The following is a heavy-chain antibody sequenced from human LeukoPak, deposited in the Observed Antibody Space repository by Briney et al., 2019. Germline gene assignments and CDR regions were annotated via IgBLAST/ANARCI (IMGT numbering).Heavy chain of an antibody. CDR1: GFTFSSYE. CDR3: ARYSFDSGSYAIFDY. CDR2: ISSSGTII. Sequence: EGSLRLSCAASGFTFSSYELNWVRQAPGKGLEWVSYISSSGTIIYYADSVKGRFTISRDNAKNSLYLQMNSLRAEDTAVYYCARYSFDSGSYAIFDYWGQGILVTVSS. V-gene: IGHV3-48*03. J-gene: IGHJ4*02. D-gene: IGHD3-10*01.